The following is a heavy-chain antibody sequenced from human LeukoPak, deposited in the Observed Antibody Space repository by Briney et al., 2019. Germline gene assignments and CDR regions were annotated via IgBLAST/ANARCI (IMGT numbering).Heavy chain of an antibody. V-gene: IGHV1-2*06. CDR2: INPNSGGT. J-gene: IGHJ3*02. CDR1: GYTFTGYY. Sequence: GASVKVSCKASGYTFTGYYMHWVRQAPGQGLEWMGRINPNSGGTNYAQKFQGRVTMTRDTSISTAYMELSRLRSDDTAVYYCATVYCGGGSCYSGNYAFDIWGQGTMVTVSS. D-gene: IGHD2-15*01. CDR3: ATVYCGGGSCYSGNYAFDI.